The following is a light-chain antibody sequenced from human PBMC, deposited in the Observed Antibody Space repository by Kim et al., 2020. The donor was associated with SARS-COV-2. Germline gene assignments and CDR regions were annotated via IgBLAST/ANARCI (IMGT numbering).Light chain of an antibody. Sequence: QSVLTQPPSVSGAPGQRVTISCTGSSSNIGAGYDVHWYQQLPGRAPKLLIYGNSNRPSGVPDRFSGSKSGTSASLAITGLQVEDEADYYCQSYDSSLSGWVFGGGTKLTVL. J-gene: IGLJ3*02. CDR2: GNS. CDR1: SSNIGAGYD. CDR3: QSYDSSLSGWV. V-gene: IGLV1-40*01.